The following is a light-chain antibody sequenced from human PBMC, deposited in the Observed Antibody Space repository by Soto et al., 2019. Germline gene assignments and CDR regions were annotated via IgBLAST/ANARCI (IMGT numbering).Light chain of an antibody. Sequence: DIVMTQSPDSLAVALGERATINCKSSQTVSYSSNNKNYLAWYQQKPGQPPKLLIYWASTRESGVPDRFSGSGSGREFSLTISSLQAEDVAVYYCQQFHTNPWSFGQGTKLELK. CDR3: QQFHTNPWS. CDR1: QTVSYSSNNKNY. J-gene: IGKJ2*01. V-gene: IGKV4-1*01. CDR2: WAS.